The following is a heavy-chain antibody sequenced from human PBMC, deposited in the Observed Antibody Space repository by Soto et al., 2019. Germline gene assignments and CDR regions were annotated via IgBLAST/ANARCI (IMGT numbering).Heavy chain of an antibody. D-gene: IGHD3-22*01. V-gene: IGHV3-7*04. CDR2: IKQDGSEK. CDR3: ARDAPHGYYDSSGYYLNWFDP. J-gene: IGHJ5*02. CDR1: GFTFSSYW. Sequence: SGGSLRLSCAASGFTFSSYWMSWVRQAPGKGLEWVANIKQDGSEKYYVDSVRGRFTISRDNAKNSLYLQMNSLRAEDTAVYYCARDAPHGYYDSSGYYLNWFDPWCQGPLVTVSS.